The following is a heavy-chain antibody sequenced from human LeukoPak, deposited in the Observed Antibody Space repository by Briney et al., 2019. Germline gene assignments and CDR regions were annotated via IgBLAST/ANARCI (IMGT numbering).Heavy chain of an antibody. V-gene: IGHV3-7*01. CDR3: ARAAFGGRYRKPDY. Sequence: GGSLRLSCAASGFTFSSYWMSWVRQAPGKGLEWVASIKQDGSEKYYVDSVKGRFTISRDNAKNSLYLQMNSLRAEDTAVYYCARAAFGGRYRKPDYWGQGTLVTVSS. D-gene: IGHD1-26*01. CDR1: GFTFSSYW. J-gene: IGHJ4*02. CDR2: IKQDGSEK.